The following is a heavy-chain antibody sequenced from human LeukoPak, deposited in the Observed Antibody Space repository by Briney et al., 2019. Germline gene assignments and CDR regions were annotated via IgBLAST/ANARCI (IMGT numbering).Heavy chain of an antibody. CDR2: IYYSGST. J-gene: IGHJ4*02. V-gene: IGHV4-31*03. D-gene: IGHD4-17*01. CDR1: GGSISSGGYY. CDR3: ARVGPHGDYLDY. Sequence: SETLSLTCTVSGGSISSGGYYWSWIRQHPGKGLEWTGYIYYSGSTYYNPSLKSRVTISVDTSKNQFSLKLSSVTAADTAVYYCARVGPHGDYLDYWGQGTLVTVSS.